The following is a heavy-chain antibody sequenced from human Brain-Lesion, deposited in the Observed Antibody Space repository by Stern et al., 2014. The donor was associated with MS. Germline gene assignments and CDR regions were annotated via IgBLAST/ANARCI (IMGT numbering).Heavy chain of an antibody. CDR3: ARGDHRNSYDSSGYYYFVFDV. D-gene: IGHD3-22*01. V-gene: IGHV4-30-2*01. J-gene: IGHJ3*01. CDR2: IYHSGSS. Sequence: QVQLQESGSGLVKPSQTLSLTCAVSDDSLNSVVYSWSWLRQPPGKGLEWIGSIYHSGSSYCSPSLKSRVTISVDRSKNQFSLKLSSGTAADTAVYYCARGDHRNSYDSSGYYYFVFDVWGQGTMVTVSS. CDR1: DDSLNSVVYS.